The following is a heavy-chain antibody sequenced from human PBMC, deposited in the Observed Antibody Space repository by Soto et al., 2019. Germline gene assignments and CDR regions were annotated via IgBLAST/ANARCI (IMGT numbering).Heavy chain of an antibody. D-gene: IGHD6-19*01. CDR1: GGTFSSYT. CDR2: IIPILGIA. Sequence: QVQLVQSGAEVKKPGSSVKVSCKASGGTFSSYTISWVRQAPGQGLEWMGRIIPILGIANYVQKFQGRVTITADKSTSTAYMELSSLRSEDTAVYYCAREDGRSSGWYYFDYWGQGTLVTVSS. V-gene: IGHV1-69*08. CDR3: AREDGRSSGWYYFDY. J-gene: IGHJ4*02.